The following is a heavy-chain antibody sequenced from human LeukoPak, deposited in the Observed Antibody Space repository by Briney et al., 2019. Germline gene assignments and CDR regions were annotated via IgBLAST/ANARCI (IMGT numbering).Heavy chain of an antibody. D-gene: IGHD6-6*01. Sequence: PSETLSLTCTVSGGSISSGTYHWSWIRQYAGKGLEWIGHISHGGTTNYNPSLKSRVTISVDTSKNQFSLKLSSVTAADTAVYYCANKADSSSSSFDYWGQGTLVTVSS. CDR2: ISHGGTT. CDR3: ANKADSSSSSFDY. CDR1: GGSISSGTYH. V-gene: IGHV4-61*09. J-gene: IGHJ4*02.